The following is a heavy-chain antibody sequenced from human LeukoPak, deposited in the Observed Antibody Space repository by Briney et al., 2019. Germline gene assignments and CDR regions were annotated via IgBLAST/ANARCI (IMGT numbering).Heavy chain of an antibody. CDR1: GFTFSSYS. V-gene: IGHV3-21*04. D-gene: IGHD1-26*01. Sequence: PGGSLRLSCAASGFTFSSYSMNWVRQAPGKGLEWVSSISTSNSYIFYADSLKGRFTISRDNSKNTLYLQMNSLRVEDTAVFHCAKSPGSGSYHAFDIWGQGTMVIASS. CDR2: ISTSNSYI. CDR3: AKSPGSGSYHAFDI. J-gene: IGHJ3*02.